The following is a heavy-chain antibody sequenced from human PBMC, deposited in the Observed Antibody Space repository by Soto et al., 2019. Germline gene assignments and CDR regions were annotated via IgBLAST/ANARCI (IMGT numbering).Heavy chain of an antibody. CDR1: GFTFSTYA. J-gene: IGHJ3*02. CDR2: ISNSGGSP. Sequence: GGSLRLSCAASGFTFSTYAMSWVRQAPGKGLEWVPAISNSGGSPYYADSVKGRFTISRDNSKNTLYLQMNSLRAEDTAIYYCAKVGYCSSTSCYDAFDIWGQGTMVTVSS. D-gene: IGHD2-2*01. CDR3: AKVGYCSSTSCYDAFDI. V-gene: IGHV3-23*01.